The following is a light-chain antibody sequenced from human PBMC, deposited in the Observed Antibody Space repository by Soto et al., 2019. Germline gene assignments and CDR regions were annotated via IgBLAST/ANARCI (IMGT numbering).Light chain of an antibody. V-gene: IGKV3-20*01. Sequence: EIVLTQSPGTLSLSPGERATLSCRASQSVRNNYLAWYQQKPGQAPRLLVYGASNRATGIPARFSGSGSGTDFTLTISRLEHEDFAVYYCQQYGSSPQNTFGQGTKLEIK. J-gene: IGKJ2*01. CDR2: GAS. CDR3: QQYGSSPQNT. CDR1: QSVRNNY.